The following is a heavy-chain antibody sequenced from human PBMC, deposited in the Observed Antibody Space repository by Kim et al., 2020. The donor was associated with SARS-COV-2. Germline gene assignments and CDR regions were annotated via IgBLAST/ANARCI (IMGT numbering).Heavy chain of an antibody. CDR1: GFTFSIYQ. J-gene: IGHJ4*02. V-gene: IGHV3-74*01. CDR3: ARRAYSSGWWDCDY. CDR2: INSAGSTT. D-gene: IGHD6-19*01. Sequence: GGSLRLSCAASGFTFSIYQMHWVRQAPGKGLEWVSRINSAGSTTNYADSAKGRFTISRDNAKNTLYLQMNSLRAEDTAVYYCARRAYSSGWWDCDYWGQGTLVTVSS.